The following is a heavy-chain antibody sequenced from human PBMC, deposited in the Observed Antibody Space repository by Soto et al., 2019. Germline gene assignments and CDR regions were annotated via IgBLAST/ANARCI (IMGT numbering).Heavy chain of an antibody. Sequence: SETLSISSTFSGVSISTSPSCWGWIPQPPGKGLEWIGSIYYSGSTYYNPSLTSRVTISVDTYKNQFSLKLSYVTAADTAVYYCARHDGRADTRYYYYGMDVWGQGTTFTVSS. V-gene: IGHV4-39*01. CDR2: IYYSGST. D-gene: IGHD3-16*01. CDR1: GVSISTSPSC. CDR3: ARHDGRADTRYYYYGMDV. J-gene: IGHJ6*01.